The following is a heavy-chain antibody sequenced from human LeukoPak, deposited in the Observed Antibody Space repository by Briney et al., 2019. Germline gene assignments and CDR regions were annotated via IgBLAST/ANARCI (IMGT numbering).Heavy chain of an antibody. CDR3: ARDLYMAGTFGY. J-gene: IGHJ4*02. Sequence: SETLSLTCAVYGGSFSGYYWSWIRQPPGKGLEWIGEIYHVGSTIYNPSLKSRVTMSVDTSKNQFSLRLSSVTAADTAVYYCARDLYMAGTFGYWGQGTLVTVSS. V-gene: IGHV4-34*01. D-gene: IGHD6-19*01. CDR2: IYHVGST. CDR1: GGSFSGYY.